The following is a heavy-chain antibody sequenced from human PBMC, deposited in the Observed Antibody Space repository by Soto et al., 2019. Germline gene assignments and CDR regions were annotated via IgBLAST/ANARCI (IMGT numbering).Heavy chain of an antibody. J-gene: IGHJ6*02. CDR3: ARAVSGYDYVWGSYRSGYYYSGMDV. D-gene: IGHD3-16*02. CDR1: GGSISSYY. CDR2: SYTSGST. V-gene: IGHV4-4*07. Sequence: PSETLSLTCTVSGGSISSYYWSWIRQPAGKGLEWSGRSYTSGSTNYNASLKSRVTMSIDTSKNQFSPKLSSVTAADPAVYYCARAVSGYDYVWGSYRSGYYYSGMDVWGQGTTVTVSS.